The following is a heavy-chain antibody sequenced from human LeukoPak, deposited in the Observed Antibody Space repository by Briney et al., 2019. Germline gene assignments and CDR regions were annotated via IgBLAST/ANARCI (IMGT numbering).Heavy chain of an antibody. D-gene: IGHD3-3*01. Sequence: GASVKVSCKASGGTFSSYAISWVRQAPGQGLEWMGRIIPILGIANYAQKFQGRVTITAGKSTSTAYMELSSLRSEDTAVYYCARGYYDFWSGYYTHFDYWGQGTLVTVSS. CDR3: ARGYYDFWSGYYTHFDY. CDR1: GGTFSSYA. J-gene: IGHJ4*02. V-gene: IGHV1-69*04. CDR2: IIPILGIA.